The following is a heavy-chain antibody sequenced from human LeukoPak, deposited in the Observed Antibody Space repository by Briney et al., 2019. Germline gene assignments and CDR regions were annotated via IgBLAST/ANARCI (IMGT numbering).Heavy chain of an antibody. Sequence: PSETLSLTCTVSGDSISSGSYYWSWIRQPAGKGLEWIGRIYTSGSTNYNPSLKSRVTISVDTSKNQFSLKLSSVTAADTAVYYCARGEWELDPFDYWGQGTLVTVSS. CDR2: IYTSGST. J-gene: IGHJ4*02. V-gene: IGHV4-61*02. CDR3: ARGEWELDPFDY. CDR1: GDSISSGSYY. D-gene: IGHD1-26*01.